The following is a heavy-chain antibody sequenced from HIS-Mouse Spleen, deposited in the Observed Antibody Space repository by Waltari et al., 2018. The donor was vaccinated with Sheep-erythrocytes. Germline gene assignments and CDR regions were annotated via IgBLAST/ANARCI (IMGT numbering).Heavy chain of an antibody. CDR2: ISSSSSYI. D-gene: IGHD3-3*01. CDR1: GFTFSSYS. J-gene: IGHJ6*02. Sequence: EVQLVESGGGLVKPGGSLRLSCAASGFTFSSYSMNWVRQAPGKGLEWVSSISSSSSYIYYADSVKGRFTISRDNAKNSLYLQMNSLRAEDTAVYYCAREFWSGYYTDYYYYGMDVWGQGTTVTVSS. V-gene: IGHV3-21*01. CDR3: AREFWSGYYTDYYYYGMDV.